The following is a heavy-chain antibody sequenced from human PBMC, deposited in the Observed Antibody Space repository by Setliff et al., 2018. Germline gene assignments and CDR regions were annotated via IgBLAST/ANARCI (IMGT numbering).Heavy chain of an antibody. CDR1: GYTFTAYY. V-gene: IGHV1-18*04. CDR3: VRGQGPRTVVAIPFDH. Sequence: ASVKVSCKASGYTFTAYYIHWVRQAPGQGLEWMGWISTYNVNTTYAQKLQDRVTMTTDTSTSTAYMELRSLRSDDTALYYCVRGQGPRTVVAIPFDHWGQGTLVTVSS. CDR2: ISTYNVNT. D-gene: IGHD3-22*01. J-gene: IGHJ4*02.